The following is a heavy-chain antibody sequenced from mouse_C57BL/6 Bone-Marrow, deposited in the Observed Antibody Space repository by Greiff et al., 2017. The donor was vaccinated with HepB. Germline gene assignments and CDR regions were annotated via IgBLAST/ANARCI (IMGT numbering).Heavy chain of an antibody. CDR1: GYTFTDYY. V-gene: IGHV1-26*01. CDR3: ARGDYYGSSWYYFDY. J-gene: IGHJ2*01. CDR2: INPNNGGT. Sequence: EVQLQQSGPELVKPGASVKISCKASGYTFTDYYMNWVKQSHGKSLEWIGDINPNNGGTSYNQKFKGKATLTVDKSSSTAYMELRSLTSEDSAVYYCARGDYYGSSWYYFDYWGQGTTLTVSS. D-gene: IGHD1-1*01.